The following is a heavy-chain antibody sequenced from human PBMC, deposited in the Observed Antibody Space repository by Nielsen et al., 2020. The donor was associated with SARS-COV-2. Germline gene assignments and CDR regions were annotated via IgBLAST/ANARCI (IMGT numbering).Heavy chain of an antibody. J-gene: IGHJ6*02. CDR3: ARDPGGMDV. V-gene: IGHV3-74*01. CDR1: GFTFSSYW. Sequence: GEPLKISCAASGFTFSSYWMHWVRQAPGKGLVWVSRINSDGSSTSYADSVKGRFTISRDNAKNTLYLQMNSLRAEDTAVYYCARDPGGMDVWGQGTTVTVSS. D-gene: IGHD1-26*01. CDR2: INSDGSST.